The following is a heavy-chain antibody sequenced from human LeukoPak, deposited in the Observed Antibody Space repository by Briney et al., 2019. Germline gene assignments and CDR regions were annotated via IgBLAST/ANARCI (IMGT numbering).Heavy chain of an antibody. D-gene: IGHD5-24*01. V-gene: IGHV3-7*04. CDR2: IKQDGSKK. CDR1: GFPFSSYW. Sequence: GGSLRLSCVASGFPFSSYWMTWVRQAPGKGREWMANIKQDGSKKSYVDSVKGRFTISRDNAKNSLYLQMNSLRAEDTAIYYCTRVGYIDEGIDYWGQGTLVTVSS. J-gene: IGHJ4*02. CDR3: TRVGYIDEGIDY.